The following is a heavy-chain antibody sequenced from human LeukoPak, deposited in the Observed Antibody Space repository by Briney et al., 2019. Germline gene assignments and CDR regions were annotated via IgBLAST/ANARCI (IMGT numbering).Heavy chain of an antibody. CDR3: ASRLRDCSSTSCYFDNWFDP. CDR1: GGSISSYY. J-gene: IGHJ5*02. CDR2: IFYSGST. D-gene: IGHD2-2*01. V-gene: IGHV4-59*12. Sequence: SETLSLTCTVSGGSISSYYWSWIRQPPGKGLEWIGYIFYSGSTNYNPSLKSRVTISVDTSKNQFSLKLSSVTAADTAVYYCASRLRDCSSTSCYFDNWFDPWGQGTLVTVSS.